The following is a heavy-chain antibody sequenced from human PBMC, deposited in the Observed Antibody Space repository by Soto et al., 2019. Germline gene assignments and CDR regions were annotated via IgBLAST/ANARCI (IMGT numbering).Heavy chain of an antibody. CDR3: AKGGFWSAVAHFDY. J-gene: IGHJ4*02. Sequence: GGSLRLSCAASGFSFSNYGMSWVRQAPGKGLEWVTGIDGSGDSAYYTDSLRGRSTISRDNSKSILYLYMNSLRAEDTAVYYCAKGGFWSAVAHFDYWGQGTLVTVSS. V-gene: IGHV3-23*01. D-gene: IGHD3-3*01. CDR2: IDGSGDSA. CDR1: GFSFSNYG.